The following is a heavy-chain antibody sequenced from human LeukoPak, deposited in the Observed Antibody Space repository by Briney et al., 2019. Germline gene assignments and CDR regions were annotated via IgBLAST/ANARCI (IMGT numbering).Heavy chain of an antibody. Sequence: GGSLRLSCAASGFTFSSYGMHWVRQAPGKGLEWVAVISYDGSNKYYADSVKGRFTISRDNSKNTLYLQMNSLRVEDTAVYYCAKDATGSYYNKGYFDYWGQGTLVTVSP. CDR3: AKDATGSYYNKGYFDY. J-gene: IGHJ4*02. CDR1: GFTFSSYG. D-gene: IGHD3-10*01. CDR2: ISYDGSNK. V-gene: IGHV3-30*18.